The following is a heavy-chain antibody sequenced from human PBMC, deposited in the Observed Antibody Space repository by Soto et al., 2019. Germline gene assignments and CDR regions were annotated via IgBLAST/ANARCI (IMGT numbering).Heavy chain of an antibody. D-gene: IGHD3-22*01. CDR3: AHGGGSGYSTRITFDY. J-gene: IGHJ4*02. CDR1: GFSLSTRGLG. V-gene: IGHV2-5*02. Sequence: QITLKESGPTLVKPTQTLTLTCTFSGFSLSTRGLGVGWIRQPPGKALEGLALIYWDDDKRYSPSLKSRLTLTKDNSKHQVVLTMTNMDHVDTATYYCAHGGGSGYSTRITFDYWGQGTLVTVSS. CDR2: IYWDDDK.